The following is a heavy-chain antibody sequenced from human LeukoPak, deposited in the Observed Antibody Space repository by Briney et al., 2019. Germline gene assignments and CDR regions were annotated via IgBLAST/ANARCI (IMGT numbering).Heavy chain of an antibody. D-gene: IGHD3-16*02. Sequence: ASVKVSCKASGYTFTSYGISWVRQAPGQGLEWMGWISAYNGNTNYAQKLQGRVTTTTDTSTSTAYMELRSLRSDDTAVYYCAREGDYVWGSYRLPLDHWGQGTLVTVSS. J-gene: IGHJ4*02. CDR1: GYTFTSYG. CDR3: AREGDYVWGSYRLPLDH. CDR2: ISAYNGNT. V-gene: IGHV1-18*01.